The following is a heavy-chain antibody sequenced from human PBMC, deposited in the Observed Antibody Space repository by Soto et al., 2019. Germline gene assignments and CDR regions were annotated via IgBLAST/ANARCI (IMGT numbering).Heavy chain of an antibody. Sequence: NPSETLSLTCTVSGGSISSGGYYWSWIRQHPGKGLEWIGYIYYSGSTYYNPSLKSRVTISVDTSKNQFSLKLSSVTAADTAVYYCARDDSSGYLGAFDYWGQGTLVTVSS. CDR1: GGSISSGGYY. D-gene: IGHD3-22*01. CDR2: IYYSGST. J-gene: IGHJ4*02. CDR3: ARDDSSGYLGAFDY. V-gene: IGHV4-31*03.